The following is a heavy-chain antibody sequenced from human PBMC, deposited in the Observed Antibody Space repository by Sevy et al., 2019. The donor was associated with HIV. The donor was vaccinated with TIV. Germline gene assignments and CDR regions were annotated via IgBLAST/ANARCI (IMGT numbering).Heavy chain of an antibody. V-gene: IGHV1-69*13. Sequence: SVKVSCKASGGTFSTYALSWVRQAPGQGLEWMGGIIPIFGTANYAQKFQGRVTITADESTSTAYMELSSLRSEDTAVYYCARDSSIAVANWFDPWGQGTLVTVSS. D-gene: IGHD6-19*01. CDR1: GGTFSTYA. CDR3: ARDSSIAVANWFDP. CDR2: IIPIFGTA. J-gene: IGHJ5*02.